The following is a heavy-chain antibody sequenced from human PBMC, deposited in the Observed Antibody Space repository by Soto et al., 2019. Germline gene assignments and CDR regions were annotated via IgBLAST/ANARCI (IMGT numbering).Heavy chain of an antibody. CDR2: IYFSGNT. V-gene: IGHV4-39*01. Sequence: SETLSLTCTVSDDSITSSTFYWGWIRQSPGKGLEWIGSIYFSGNTYYNPSLKSRVTISVDTSKNQFSLNLNPVTAADTAVYYCARHPLHRVGASISAFDIWGQGTVVTVSS. CDR1: DDSITSSTFY. J-gene: IGHJ3*02. CDR3: ARHPLHRVGASISAFDI. D-gene: IGHD1-26*01.